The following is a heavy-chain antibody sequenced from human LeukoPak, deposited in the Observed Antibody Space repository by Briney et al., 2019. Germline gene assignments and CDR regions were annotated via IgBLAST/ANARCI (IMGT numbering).Heavy chain of an antibody. CDR1: GGSISSSSYY. D-gene: IGHD3-16*02. CDR3: ARSYYDYVWGSYRYTSLDTYYFDY. J-gene: IGHJ4*02. V-gene: IGHV4-39*01. Sequence: SETLSLTCTVSGGSISSSSYYWGWIRQPPGKGLEWIGSIYYSGSTYYNPSLKSRVTISVDTSKNQFSLKLSSVTAADTAVYYCARSYYDYVWGSYRYTSLDTYYFDYWGQGTLVTVPS. CDR2: IYYSGST.